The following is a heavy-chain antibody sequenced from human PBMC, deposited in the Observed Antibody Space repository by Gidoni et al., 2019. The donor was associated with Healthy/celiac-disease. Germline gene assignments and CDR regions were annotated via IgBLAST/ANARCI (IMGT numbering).Heavy chain of an antibody. Sequence: QVQLVQSGSELQKPGASVKVSCQASGSPFTSYAMTWVLQATGQGVEWMGWINTNTGKPTYAQGFTGRFVFSLDTAVSTAYLQICSLKAEDTAVYYCARVGGDCSGGSCYSVLYYYYGMDVWGQGTTVTVSS. CDR2: INTNTGKP. CDR1: GSPFTSYA. J-gene: IGHJ6*02. CDR3: ARVGGDCSGGSCYSVLYYYYGMDV. V-gene: IGHV7-4-1*01. D-gene: IGHD2-15*01.